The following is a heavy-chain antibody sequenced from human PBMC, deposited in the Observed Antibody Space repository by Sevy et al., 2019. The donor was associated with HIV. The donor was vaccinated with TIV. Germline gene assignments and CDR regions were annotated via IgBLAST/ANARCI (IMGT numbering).Heavy chain of an antibody. Sequence: ALVKVSCKASGYTFTSYGISWVRQAPGQGLEWMGWISAYNGNTNYAQKLQGRVTMTTDTSTSTAYMELRSLRSDDTAVYYCARDAIITIFGVPVRGYYYYGMDVWGQGTTVTVSS. CDR2: ISAYNGNT. J-gene: IGHJ6*02. V-gene: IGHV1-18*01. D-gene: IGHD3-3*01. CDR1: GYTFTSYG. CDR3: ARDAIITIFGVPVRGYYYYGMDV.